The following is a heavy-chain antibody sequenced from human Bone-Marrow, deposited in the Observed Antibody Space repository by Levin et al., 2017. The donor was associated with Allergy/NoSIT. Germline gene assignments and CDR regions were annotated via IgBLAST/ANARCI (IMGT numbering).Heavy chain of an antibody. Sequence: GSLRLSCAVYGGSLSGYYWSWIRQPPGKGLEWIGYVYYTGSTNYNPSLKSRVTISVDTSKNQFSLKLTSVTAADTAVYYCARVEWFQNLAFDIWGPGTMLTVS. V-gene: IGHV4-59*01. D-gene: IGHD3-9*01. CDR3: ARVEWFQNLAFDI. J-gene: IGHJ3*02. CDR1: GGSLSGYY. CDR2: VYYTGST.